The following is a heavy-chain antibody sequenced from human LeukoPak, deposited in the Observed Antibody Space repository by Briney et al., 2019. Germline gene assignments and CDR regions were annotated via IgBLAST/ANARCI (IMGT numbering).Heavy chain of an antibody. Sequence: SETLSLTCTVSGGSISSYYWSWIRQPPGKGLEWIGYIYYSGSTNYNPSLKSRVTISVDTSKNQFSLKLSSVTAADTAVYYCARNPGRGYFDSSGYYYPRGYFDLGGRGPLVTFS. D-gene: IGHD3-22*01. CDR3: ARNPGRGYFDSSGYYYPRGYFDL. CDR1: GGSISSYY. J-gene: IGHJ2*01. CDR2: IYYSGST. V-gene: IGHV4-59*01.